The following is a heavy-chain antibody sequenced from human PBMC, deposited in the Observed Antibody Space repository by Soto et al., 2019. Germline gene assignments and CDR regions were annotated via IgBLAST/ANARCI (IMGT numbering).Heavy chain of an antibody. CDR1: GFTFSSYG. V-gene: IGHV3-30*18. Sequence: QVQLVESGGGVVQPGRSLRLSCAASGFTFSSYGMHWVRQAPGKGLEWVAVISYDGSNKYYADSVKGRFTISRDNSKNTLYLQMNSLRAEDTAVYYCAKVHLLRAAAAGTLYYYGMDVWGQGTTVTVSS. CDR2: ISYDGSNK. CDR3: AKVHLLRAAAAGTLYYYGMDV. D-gene: IGHD6-13*01. J-gene: IGHJ6*02.